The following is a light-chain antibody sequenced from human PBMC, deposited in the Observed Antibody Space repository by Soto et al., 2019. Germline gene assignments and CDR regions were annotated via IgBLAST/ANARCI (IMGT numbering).Light chain of an antibody. CDR1: SSDVGIYNY. Sequence: QSALTQPASVSGSPGQSIAISCTGSSSDVGIYNYVSWYQQHPGKVPKLIIYEVSNRPSGVSNRFSGSKSGNTASLTISGLQAEDEADYYCSSYTTSSTRVFGTGTTSPS. CDR3: SSYTTSSTRV. CDR2: EVS. V-gene: IGLV2-14*01. J-gene: IGLJ1*01.